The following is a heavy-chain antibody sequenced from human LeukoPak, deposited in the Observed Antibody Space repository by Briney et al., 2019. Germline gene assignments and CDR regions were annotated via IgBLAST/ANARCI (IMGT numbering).Heavy chain of an antibody. CDR3: ATLGDFPLDY. Sequence: SETLSLTCTVSGDSITTSYWSWIRQPPGMGLDWIGYIYYSGSPYYNPSLKSRVTMSIDASKKQFSLKLSSVTAADTAVYYCATLGDFPLDYWGQGTLVTVSS. V-gene: IGHV4-59*03. D-gene: IGHD4-17*01. CDR1: GDSITTSY. CDR2: IYYSGSP. J-gene: IGHJ4*02.